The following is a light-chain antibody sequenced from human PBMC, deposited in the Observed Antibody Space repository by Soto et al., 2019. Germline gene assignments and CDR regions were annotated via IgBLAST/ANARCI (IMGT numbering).Light chain of an antibody. J-gene: IGKJ2*02. CDR3: QQYGGSFPWT. V-gene: IGKV3-20*01. CDR2: GAS. Sequence: EIVVTQSPGTLSLSPGERATLSCRASQSFSSGYLAWYQQKPGQTPRLLIYGASTRATGIPDRFSGSGSGTEFTLIISRLEPEDFGVYYCQQYGGSFPWTFGQGTKLEIK. CDR1: QSFSSGY.